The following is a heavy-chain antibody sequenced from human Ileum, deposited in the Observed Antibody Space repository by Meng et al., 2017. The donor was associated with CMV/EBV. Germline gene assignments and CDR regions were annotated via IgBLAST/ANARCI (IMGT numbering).Heavy chain of an antibody. Sequence: GESLKISCAASGFTFSDYPMNWVRQAPGKGLEWVSYISSTSSASVSRTDNYKYYADSVRDRFTISRDNAKNSLHLQINSLRAEDTAVYYCVREQWLVHSFDKWGQGTLVTVSS. CDR3: VREQWLVHSFDK. V-gene: IGHV3-21*01. CDR1: GFTFSDYP. D-gene: IGHD6-19*01. J-gene: IGHJ4*02. CDR2: ISSTSSASVSRTDNYK.